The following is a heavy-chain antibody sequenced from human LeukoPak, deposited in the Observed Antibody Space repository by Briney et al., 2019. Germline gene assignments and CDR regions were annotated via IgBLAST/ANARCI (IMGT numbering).Heavy chain of an antibody. CDR2: INPSGGST. D-gene: IGHD3-22*01. V-gene: IGHV1-46*01. J-gene: IGHJ4*02. CDR3: ARLPDDSSGYYYVVDY. Sequence: ASVKVSCKASGYTFTSYYMHWVRQAPGQGPEWMGIINPSGGSTSYAQKFQGRVTMTRDMSTSTVYMELSSLRSEDTAVYYCARLPDDSSGYYYVVDYWGQGTLVTVSS. CDR1: GYTFTSYY.